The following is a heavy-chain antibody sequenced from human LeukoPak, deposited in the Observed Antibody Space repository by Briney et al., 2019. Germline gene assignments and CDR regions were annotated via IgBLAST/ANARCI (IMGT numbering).Heavy chain of an antibody. D-gene: IGHD6-19*01. CDR2: LSSSGSNK. CDR3: SSDGSRLWLSDAYNWFDP. J-gene: IGHJ5*02. Sequence: GGSLRLSCAASGFTFSDYYMSWLRQAPGKGLEWVSCLSSSGSNKYYADSVKGRFTISRDNAKNSLYLQMNSLRAEDNAVEYRSSDGSRLWLSDAYNWFDPWGQGTLVTVSS. V-gene: IGHV3-11*04. CDR1: GFTFSDYY.